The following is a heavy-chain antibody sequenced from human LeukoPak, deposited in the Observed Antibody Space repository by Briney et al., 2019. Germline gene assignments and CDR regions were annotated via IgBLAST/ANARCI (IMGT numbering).Heavy chain of an antibody. V-gene: IGHV3-7*01. CDR3: ARDPSGSGFAFDS. Sequence: GGSLRLSCTASGFPFSSYWMSWVRQAPGKGLEWVANINQDGSEKYYVNSVKGRFTISRDNAKNSLYLQMNSLRAEDTAVYYCARDPSGSGFAFDSWGQGALVTVSS. CDR2: INQDGSEK. D-gene: IGHD1-1*01. J-gene: IGHJ4*02. CDR1: GFPFSSYW.